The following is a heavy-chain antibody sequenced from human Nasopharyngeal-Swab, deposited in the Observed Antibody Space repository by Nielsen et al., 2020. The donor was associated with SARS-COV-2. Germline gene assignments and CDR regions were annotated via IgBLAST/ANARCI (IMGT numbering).Heavy chain of an antibody. CDR2: IYYTGST. D-gene: IGHD4/OR15-4a*01. Sequence: SETLSLTCTVSGVSISDTSYYWGWIRQTPGKGLEWIGNIYYTGSTHYNPSLESRVTISVDTSKNQFSLKLSSVTAADTAVYYCPYGANRYQFDYWGQGTLVTVSS. CDR1: GVSISDTSYY. CDR3: PYGANRYQFDY. J-gene: IGHJ4*02. V-gene: IGHV4-39*07.